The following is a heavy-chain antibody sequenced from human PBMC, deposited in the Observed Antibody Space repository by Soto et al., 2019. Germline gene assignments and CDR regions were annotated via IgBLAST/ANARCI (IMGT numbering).Heavy chain of an antibody. CDR1: GFTFSSYS. Sequence: GGSLRLSCAASGFTFSSYSMNWVRQAPGKGLEWVSSISSSSSYIYYADLVKGRFTISRDNAKNSLYLQMNSLRAEDTAVYYCARGLQAHCSSTSCYYEPLFDYWGQGTLVTVSS. J-gene: IGHJ4*02. CDR3: ARGLQAHCSSTSCYYEPLFDY. CDR2: ISSSSSYI. V-gene: IGHV3-21*01. D-gene: IGHD2-2*01.